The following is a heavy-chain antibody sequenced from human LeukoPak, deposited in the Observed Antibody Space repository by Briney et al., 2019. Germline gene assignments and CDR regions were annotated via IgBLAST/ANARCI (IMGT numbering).Heavy chain of an antibody. CDR3: ARDGYGAFTYVDY. CDR2: IHDSGST. Sequence: SETLSLTCTVSGGSISSSSYYWGWLRQPPGKGLEGIGSIHDSGSTYNNPSLKSRVTISVDTSKNQISLKLSSVTAADTAVYYCARDGYGAFTYVDYWGQGTLVTVSS. CDR1: GGSISSSSYY. J-gene: IGHJ4*02. D-gene: IGHD4/OR15-4a*01. V-gene: IGHV4-39*07.